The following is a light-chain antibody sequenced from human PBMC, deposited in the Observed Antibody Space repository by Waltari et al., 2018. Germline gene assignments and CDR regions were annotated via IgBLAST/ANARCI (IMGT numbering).Light chain of an antibody. CDR3: QQLNSYQWT. Sequence: IQLPQSPSSMSASEGNRVTLTCRASPVISNFLSWYQQKAGKAPELLIYAASTLQSGVPSRFSGSGSGTEFTLTISSLHPEDFATYYCQQLNSYQWTFGQGTKVDIK. V-gene: IGKV1-9*01. CDR2: AAS. J-gene: IGKJ1*01. CDR1: PVISNF.